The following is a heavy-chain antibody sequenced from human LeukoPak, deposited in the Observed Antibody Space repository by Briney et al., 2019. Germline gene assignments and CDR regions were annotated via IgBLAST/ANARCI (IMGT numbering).Heavy chain of an antibody. V-gene: IGHV1-18*01. J-gene: IGHJ4*02. D-gene: IGHD5-18*01. CDR3: ARDRDTGTFDY. CDR2: ISTENRNT. CDR1: GYTFRNNA. Sequence: ASVKVSFTTSGYTFRNNAITWVRQAPGQGLEWMGWISTENRNTNYAQKLQGRITMTTDTSTSTVYMELRTLRSDDTAIYYCARDRDTGTFDYWGQGTLVPSPQ.